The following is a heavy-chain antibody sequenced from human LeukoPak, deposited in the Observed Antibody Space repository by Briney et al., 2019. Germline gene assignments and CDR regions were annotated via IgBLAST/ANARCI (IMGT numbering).Heavy chain of an antibody. CDR3: ARDVDWFDP. CDR1: GGSISSYY. Sequence: SETLSLTCTVSGGSISSYYWSWIRQPPGKGLEWIGYIYYSGSTNYNPSLKSRVTISVDTSKNQLSLKLTSVTAADTAVYYCARDVDWFDPWGQGTLVTVSS. J-gene: IGHJ5*02. V-gene: IGHV4-59*12. CDR2: IYYSGST.